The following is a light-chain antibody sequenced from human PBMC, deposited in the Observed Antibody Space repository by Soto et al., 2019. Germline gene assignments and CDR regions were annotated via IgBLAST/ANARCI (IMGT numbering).Light chain of an antibody. CDR1: QSVSNNY. Sequence: EIGLTQSPGTLSLSPGERATLSCRASQSVSNNYLAWYQQKPGQAPRLLIYGASNRATGIPDRFSGSGSGTDFPLTISRLEPEDFAVYYCQQYNSWPLTFGGGTKVDIK. CDR2: GAS. CDR3: QQYNSWPLT. V-gene: IGKV3-20*01. J-gene: IGKJ4*01.